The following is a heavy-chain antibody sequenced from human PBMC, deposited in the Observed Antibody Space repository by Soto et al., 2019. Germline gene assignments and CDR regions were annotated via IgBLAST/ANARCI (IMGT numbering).Heavy chain of an antibody. CDR1: GGSVTNSSYY. CDR3: VSQRTTVPTQAYFDY. J-gene: IGHJ4*02. D-gene: IGHD4-17*01. Sequence: SETLSLTCTVSGGSVTNSSYYWGWIRQSPGKGLEWIGSVDYRGRSYSKSSVKSRVTISVDTSKSRFSLSLNSVTASDTAVYFCVSQRTTVPTQAYFDYWGPGALVTVSS. V-gene: IGHV4-39*01. CDR2: VDYRGRS.